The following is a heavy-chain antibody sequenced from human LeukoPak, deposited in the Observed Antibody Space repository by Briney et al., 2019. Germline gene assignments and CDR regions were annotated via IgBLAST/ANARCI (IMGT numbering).Heavy chain of an antibody. CDR3: ARVDPGGYYFDY. CDR2: INPNSGGT. CDR1: GYTFTGYY. J-gene: IGHJ4*02. Sequence: ASVTVSCKASGYTFTGYYKHWVGQAPAQGLEWMGWINPNSGGTNYVQKFKGRVTINMDTSLNKASVELRRLRYKDRAVYYCARVDPGGYYFDYWGQGTLVTVSS. V-gene: IGHV1-2*02.